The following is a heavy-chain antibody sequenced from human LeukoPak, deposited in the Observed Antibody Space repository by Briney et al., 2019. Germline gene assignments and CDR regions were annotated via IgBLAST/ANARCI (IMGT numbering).Heavy chain of an antibody. CDR3: ASTGERHISDY. CDR1: GYSISSGYY. D-gene: IGHD1-1*01. Sequence: SETLSLTCTVSGYSISSGYYWGWIRQPPGEGLEWIGSIYHSGSTYYNPSLKSRVTISVDTSKNQFSLKLSSVTAADTAVYYCASTGERHISDYWGQGTLVTVSS. CDR2: IYHSGST. J-gene: IGHJ4*02. V-gene: IGHV4-38-2*02.